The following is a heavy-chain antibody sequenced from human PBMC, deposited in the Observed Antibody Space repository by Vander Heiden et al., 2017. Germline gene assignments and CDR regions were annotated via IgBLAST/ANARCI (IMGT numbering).Heavy chain of an antibody. J-gene: IGHJ3*02. Sequence: EVHLLESGGDLVQPGGSLRLSCAASAFIFSDYAMSWVRQAPGKGLEWVSSISNGGGTTYYADSVKGRFTISRDNSKNTLHLQMNSLRAEDTALYYCAKDRSGSPSRAFDIWGRGTLVTVSS. CDR1: AFIFSDYA. CDR2: ISNGGGTT. D-gene: IGHD1-26*01. CDR3: AKDRSGSPSRAFDI. V-gene: IGHV3-23*01.